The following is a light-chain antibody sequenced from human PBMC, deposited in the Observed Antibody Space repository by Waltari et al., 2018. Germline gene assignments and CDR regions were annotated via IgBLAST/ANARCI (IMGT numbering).Light chain of an antibody. CDR3: QTGGQGTWV. Sequence: QLVVTQSPSASAPLGASVKLTCTLSSGHSSNVIAWLQQRPEKGPRYLMKVNSDGSHSKGDEIPDRFSGSSSGAERYLPISSLQSDDEADYYCQTGGQGTWVFGGGTKLTVL. CDR2: VNSDGSH. V-gene: IGLV4-69*01. CDR1: SGHSSNV. J-gene: IGLJ3*02.